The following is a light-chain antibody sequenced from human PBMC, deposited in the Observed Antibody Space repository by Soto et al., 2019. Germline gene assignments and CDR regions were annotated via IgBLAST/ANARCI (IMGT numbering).Light chain of an antibody. CDR2: GAS. J-gene: IGKJ1*01. CDR3: QQYGSSPRT. CDR1: QSVSSSY. Sequence: EIVMTQSPSTLYVSPGERATLSCSDSQSVSSSYLAWYQQKPGQAPRLLIYGASSRATGIPDRFSGSGSGTDFTLTISRLEPEDFAVYYCQQYGSSPRTFGQGTKVDIK. V-gene: IGKV3-20*01.